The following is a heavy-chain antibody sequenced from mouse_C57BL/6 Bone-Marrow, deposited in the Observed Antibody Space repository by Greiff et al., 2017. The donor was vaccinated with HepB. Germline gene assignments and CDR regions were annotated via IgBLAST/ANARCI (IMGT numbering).Heavy chain of an antibody. CDR1: GYTFTSYW. Sequence: QVQLQQSGAELAKPGASVKLSCKASGYTFTSYWMHWVKQRPGQGLEWIGYINPSSGYTKYNQKFKDKATLTADKSSSTAYMQLSSLTYEDSAVYYCARRSTTVVADFDYWGQGTTLTVSS. J-gene: IGHJ2*01. V-gene: IGHV1-7*01. CDR3: ARRSTTVVADFDY. CDR2: INPSSGYT. D-gene: IGHD1-1*01.